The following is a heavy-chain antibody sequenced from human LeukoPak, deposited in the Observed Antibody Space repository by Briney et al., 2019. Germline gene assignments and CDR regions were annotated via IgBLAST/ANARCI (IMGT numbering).Heavy chain of an antibody. V-gene: IGHV3-30*18. D-gene: IGHD4-17*01. CDR2: MSNSGENT. CDR1: GFTFSSYS. Sequence: GGSLRLSCAASGFTFSSYSMQWVRQTPGKGLEWVGIMSNSGENTFYGEAVKGRFTISRDNSQNTLYLQMNSLRPEDTAVYYCAKGGASVTRYVDYWGQGTVVTVSS. CDR3: AKGGASVTRYVDY. J-gene: IGHJ4*02.